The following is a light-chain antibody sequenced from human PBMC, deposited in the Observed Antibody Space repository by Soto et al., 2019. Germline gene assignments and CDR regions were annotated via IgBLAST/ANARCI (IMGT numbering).Light chain of an antibody. V-gene: IGKV3-15*01. Sequence: EIVMTQSPATLSVSPGERATLSCRASQSIGSNLAWYQQRPGQGPRLLIYGASTRATGIPARFRGSGSGTDFTLNINGLESEDFVVYDCQQYDNWPPTVGGGAKVEIK. CDR3: QQYDNWPPT. CDR1: QSIGSN. CDR2: GAS. J-gene: IGKJ4*01.